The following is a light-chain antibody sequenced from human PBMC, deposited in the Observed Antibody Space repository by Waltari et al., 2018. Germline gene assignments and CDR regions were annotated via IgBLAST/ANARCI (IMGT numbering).Light chain of an antibody. CDR3: QQVNSYPIT. V-gene: IGKV1-9*01. J-gene: IGKJ5*01. CDR1: QGISSY. Sequence: DIQLTQSPSFLSASVGDRVTITCRASQGISSYLAWYQQKPGKAPNLLIYAASTLQSGVPSRFSGSGSGTEFTLTISSLLPEDFATYYCQQVNSYPITFGQGTRLEIK. CDR2: AAS.